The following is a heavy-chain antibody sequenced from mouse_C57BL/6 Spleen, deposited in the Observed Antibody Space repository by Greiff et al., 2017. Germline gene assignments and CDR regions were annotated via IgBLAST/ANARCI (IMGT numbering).Heavy chain of an antibody. CDR3: ARESSGPWFAY. CDR2: ISSGSSTI. CDR1: GFTFSDYG. Sequence: EVNLVESGGGLVKPGGSLKLSCAASGFTFSDYGMHWVRQAPEKGLEWVAYISSGSSTIYYADTVKGRFTISRDNAKNTLFLQMTSLRYEDTAMYYCARESSGPWFAYWGQRTLVTVSA. J-gene: IGHJ3*01. D-gene: IGHD3-2*02. V-gene: IGHV5-17*01.